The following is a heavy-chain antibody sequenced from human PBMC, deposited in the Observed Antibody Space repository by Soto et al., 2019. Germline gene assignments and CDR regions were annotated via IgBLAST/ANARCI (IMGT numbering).Heavy chain of an antibody. CDR3: AKGVGGYCSGGSCFGTITDFDY. CDR1: GFTFSSYG. Sequence: GGSLRLSCAASGFTFSSYGMHWVRQAPGKGLEWVAVISYDGSNKYYADSVKGRFTISRDNSKNTLYLQMNSLRAEDTAVYYCAKGVGGYCSGGSCFGTITDFDYWGQGTLVTVSS. CDR2: ISYDGSNK. V-gene: IGHV3-30*18. D-gene: IGHD2-15*01. J-gene: IGHJ4*02.